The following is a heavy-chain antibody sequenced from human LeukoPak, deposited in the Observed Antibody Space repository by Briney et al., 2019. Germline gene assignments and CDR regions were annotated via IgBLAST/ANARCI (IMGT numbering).Heavy chain of an antibody. CDR1: GFTFSSYA. V-gene: IGHV3-23*01. CDR3: AKSIVGVSSFGY. Sequence: GGSLRLSCAASGFTFSSYAMSWVRQAPGKGLEWVSALSASGGSTYYADSVRGRFTISRDNSKSTLYLQMNSLRAEDTAIYYCAKSIVGVSSFGYWGQGALVTVSS. D-gene: IGHD1-26*01. CDR2: LSASGGST. J-gene: IGHJ4*02.